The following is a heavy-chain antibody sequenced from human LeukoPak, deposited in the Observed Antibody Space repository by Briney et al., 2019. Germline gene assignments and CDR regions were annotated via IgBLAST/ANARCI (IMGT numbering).Heavy chain of an antibody. V-gene: IGHV4-39*01. D-gene: IGHD3-16*01. CDR3: ASPLGGFDN. CDR1: GGSISGSGCY. J-gene: IGHJ4*02. CDR2: IYYTGST. Sequence: PSETLSLTCSVSGGSISGSGCYWAWIRQPPGKGLEWIGSIYYTGSTHYNSSLKSRVTMSVDTSKNQFSLKLSSVTAADTAVYYCASPLGGFDNWGQGTLVTVSS.